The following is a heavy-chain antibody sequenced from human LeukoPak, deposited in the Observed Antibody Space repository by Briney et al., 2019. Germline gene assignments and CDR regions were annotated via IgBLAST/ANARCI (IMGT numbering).Heavy chain of an antibody. D-gene: IGHD5-24*01. J-gene: IGHJ4*02. CDR2: IKQDGSKK. V-gene: IGHV3-7*04. CDR3: TRVGYIDEGIDY. CDR1: GFTFSEHY. Sequence: GSLRLSCAASGFTFSEHYMSWVRQAPRKGLEWVANIKQDGSKKSYVDSVKGRFTISRDNAKNSLYLQMNSLRAEDTAIYYCTRVGYIDEGIDYWGQGTLVTVSS.